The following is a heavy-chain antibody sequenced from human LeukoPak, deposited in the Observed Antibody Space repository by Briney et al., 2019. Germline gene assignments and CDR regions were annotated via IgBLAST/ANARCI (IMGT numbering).Heavy chain of an antibody. J-gene: IGHJ4*02. CDR3: ASPAMVRGVTPPFDY. V-gene: IGHV4-39*01. Sequence: PSETLSLTCTVSGGSTSSSSYYWGWIRQPPGKGLEWIGSIYYSGSTYYNPSLKSRVTISVDTSKNQFSLKLSSVTAADTAVYYCASPAMVRGVTPPFDYWGQGTLVTVSS. D-gene: IGHD3-10*01. CDR2: IYYSGST. CDR1: GGSTSSSSYY.